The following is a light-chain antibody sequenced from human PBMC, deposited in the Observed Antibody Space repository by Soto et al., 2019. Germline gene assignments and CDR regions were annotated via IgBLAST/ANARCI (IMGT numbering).Light chain of an antibody. Sequence: IVLTQSPGTLSLSPGDVATLSCGASQTIAYNFLAWHQQKPGLAPRLLVYDASKRATGIPDRFSGSGSGTDFTLNITTLEPEDFAVYYCQHYGDSSSTFGGGTRVEI. CDR2: DAS. J-gene: IGKJ4*01. CDR3: QHYGDSSST. V-gene: IGKV3D-20*01. CDR1: QTIAYNF.